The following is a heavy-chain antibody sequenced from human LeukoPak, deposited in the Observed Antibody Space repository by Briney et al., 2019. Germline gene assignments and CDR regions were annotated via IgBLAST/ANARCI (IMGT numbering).Heavy chain of an antibody. V-gene: IGHV3-49*04. CDR1: GFTFSSYV. CDR3: TRDVSSSWYEGADY. J-gene: IGHJ4*02. CDR2: IRSKPYGGTT. D-gene: IGHD6-13*01. Sequence: GGSLRLSCAASGFTFSSYVMSWVRQAPGKGLEWVGFIRSKPYGGTTEYAASVKGRFTISRDDSKSIAYLQMNSLKTEDTAVYYCTRDVSSSWYEGADYWGQGTLVTVSS.